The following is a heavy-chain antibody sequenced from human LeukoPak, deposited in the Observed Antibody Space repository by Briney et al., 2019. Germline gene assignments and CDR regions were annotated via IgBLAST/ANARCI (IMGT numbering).Heavy chain of an antibody. CDR1: GYTFTGYE. CDR3: ARGDLDWLPLWFDP. Sequence: ASVKVSCKASGYTFTGYEIHWVRQATGQGLECMGWMNPKSGNSAYAQKFQGRVTMTRNTSISTAYMELRSLMSEDTAMYYCARGDLDWLPLWFDPWGQGTLVTVSS. V-gene: IGHV1-8*02. J-gene: IGHJ5*02. D-gene: IGHD3-9*01. CDR2: MNPKSGNS.